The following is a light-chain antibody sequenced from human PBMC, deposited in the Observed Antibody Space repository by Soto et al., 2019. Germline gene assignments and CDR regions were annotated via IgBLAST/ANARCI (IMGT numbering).Light chain of an antibody. CDR3: CSYAGSYTLVV. J-gene: IGLJ2*01. V-gene: IGLV2-11*01. CDR2: DVS. CDR1: SSDVGGYNY. Sequence: QSVLTQPRSVSGSPGQSVTISCTGTSSDVGGYNYVSWYQQHPGKAPKLMIYDVSKRPSGVPDRFSGSKSGNTGSLTISGLHAEDEGEYYCCSYAGSYTLVVFGGGTKLTVL.